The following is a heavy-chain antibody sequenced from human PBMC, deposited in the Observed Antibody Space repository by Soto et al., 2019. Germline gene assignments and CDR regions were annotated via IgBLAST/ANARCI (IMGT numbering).Heavy chain of an antibody. CDR2: INPNSGGT. CDR3: TMAVVYCSSTSCYGPLDDAFDI. D-gene: IGHD2-2*01. CDR1: GFTFTSYA. Sequence: GASVKVSYKASGFTFTSYAITWVRQAPGQGLERMGWINPNSGGTNYAQKFQGWVTMTRDTSISTAYMELSRLRSDDTAVYYCTMAVVYCSSTSCYGPLDDAFDIWGQGTMVTVSS. V-gene: IGHV1-2*04. J-gene: IGHJ3*02.